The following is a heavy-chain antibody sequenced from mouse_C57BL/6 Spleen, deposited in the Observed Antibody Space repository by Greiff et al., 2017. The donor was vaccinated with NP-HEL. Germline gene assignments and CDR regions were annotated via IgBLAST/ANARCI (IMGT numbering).Heavy chain of an antibody. D-gene: IGHD1-1*01. J-gene: IGHJ3*01. Sequence: VQPQQSGAELVRPGASVKLSCTASGFNIKDYYMHWVKQRPEQGLEWIGRIDPEDGDTEYAPKFQGKATMTADTSSNTAYLQLSSLTCEDTAVYYCTTDYYGSSYYAYWGQGTLVTVSA. CDR1: GFNIKDYY. CDR2: IDPEDGDT. V-gene: IGHV14-1*01. CDR3: TTDYYGSSYYAY.